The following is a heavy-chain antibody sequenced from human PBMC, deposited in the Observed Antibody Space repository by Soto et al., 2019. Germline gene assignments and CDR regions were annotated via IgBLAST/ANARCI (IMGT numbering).Heavy chain of an antibody. CDR2: IWYDGSNK. CDR1: GFTFSSYG. Sequence: GGSLRLSCAASGFTFSSYGMHWVRQAPGKGLEWVAVIWYDGSNKYYADSVKGRFTISRDNSKNTLYLQMNSLRAEDTAVYYCARERAREVVITGYYYSYGMDVWGQGTTVTVSS. V-gene: IGHV3-33*01. CDR3: ARERAREVVITGYYYSYGMDV. D-gene: IGHD3-22*01. J-gene: IGHJ6*02.